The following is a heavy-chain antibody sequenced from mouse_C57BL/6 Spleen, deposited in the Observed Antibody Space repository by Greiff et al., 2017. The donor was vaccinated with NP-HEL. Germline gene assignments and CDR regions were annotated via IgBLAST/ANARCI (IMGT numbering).Heavy chain of an antibody. V-gene: IGHV1-82*01. D-gene: IGHD2-3*01. CDR3: ANLGGLCRYYFNY. Sequence: VQLKQSGPELVKPGASVKISCKASGYAFSSSWMNWVKQRPGKGLEWIGRIYPGDGDTNYNGKFKGKATLTADKSSSTAYMQLSSLTSEDSAVYLCANLGGLCRYYFNYWGQGTTPTVPS. CDR2: IYPGDGDT. CDR1: GYAFSSSW. J-gene: IGHJ2*01.